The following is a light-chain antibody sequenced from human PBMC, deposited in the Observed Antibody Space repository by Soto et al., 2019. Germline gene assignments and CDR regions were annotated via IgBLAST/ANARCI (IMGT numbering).Light chain of an antibody. CDR1: QSLSTY. CDR2: GIS. V-gene: IGKV3-20*01. J-gene: IGKJ1*01. CDR3: QQVEYSPPQWT. Sequence: EIVLTQSPGTLSLSPGERATLSCRASQSLSTYLAWYQQKPGQAPRLLIYGISSRATGIPDRFSGSGSGTDVTLTISRLEPEDFALYYCQQVEYSPPQWTFGQGTKVEIK.